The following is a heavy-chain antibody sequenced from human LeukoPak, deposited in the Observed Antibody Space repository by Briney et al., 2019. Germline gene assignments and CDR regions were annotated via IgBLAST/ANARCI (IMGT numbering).Heavy chain of an antibody. CDR1: GFTFSSNY. V-gene: IGHV3-66*01. CDR3: ARDRAPSSGWYIKYYYYGMDV. J-gene: IGHJ6*02. Sequence: GGSLRLSCAASGFTFSSNYMSWVRQAPGKGLEGVSVIYSGGSTYYADSVKGRFTISRDNSKNTLYLQMNSLRAEDTAVYYCARDRAPSSGWYIKYYYYGMDVWGQGTTVTVSS. CDR2: IYSGGST. D-gene: IGHD6-19*01.